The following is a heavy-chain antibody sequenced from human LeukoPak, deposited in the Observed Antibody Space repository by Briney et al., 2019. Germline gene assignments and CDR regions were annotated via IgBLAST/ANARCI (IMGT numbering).Heavy chain of an antibody. CDR2: ISGSGGST. J-gene: IGHJ4*02. D-gene: IGHD3-3*01. Sequence: GGSLRLSCAASGFTFSSYGMHWVRQAPGKGLEWVSAISGSGGSTYYADSVKGRFTISRDNSKNTLYLQMNSLRAEDTAVYYCAKAWRDLGVVIESDYWGQGTLVTVSS. CDR3: AKAWRDLGVVIESDY. V-gene: IGHV3-23*01. CDR1: GFTFSSYG.